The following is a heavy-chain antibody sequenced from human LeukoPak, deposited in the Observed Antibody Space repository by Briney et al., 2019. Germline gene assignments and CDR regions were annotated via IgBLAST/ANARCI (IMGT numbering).Heavy chain of an antibody. J-gene: IGHJ4*02. CDR2: IKSKTDGGTT. D-gene: IGHD6-13*01. Sequence: GGSLRLSCAASGFTFSSYAMSWVRQAPGKGLEWVGRIKSKTDGGTTDYAAPVKGRFTISRDDSKNTLYLQMNSLKTEDTAVYYCTTDWGVSSWEKHDYWGQGTLVTVSS. CDR3: TTDWGVSSWEKHDY. V-gene: IGHV3-15*01. CDR1: GFTFSSYA.